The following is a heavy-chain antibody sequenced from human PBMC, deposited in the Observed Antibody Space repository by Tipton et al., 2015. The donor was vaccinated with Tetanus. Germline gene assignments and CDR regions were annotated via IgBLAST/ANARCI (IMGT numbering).Heavy chain of an antibody. CDR3: AREADCGGGSCFSGDFDT. J-gene: IGHJ4*02. CDR1: GFIFSSYG. V-gene: IGHV3-33*01. D-gene: IGHD2-15*01. CDR2: SWYDGTDK. Sequence: AASGFIFSSYGIHWVRQAPGKGLEWLAVSWYDGTDKYYADSVKCRFTISRDNSKNTLYLQMNSLRAEDTALYYCAREADCGGGSCFSGDFDTWGQGTQVTVSS.